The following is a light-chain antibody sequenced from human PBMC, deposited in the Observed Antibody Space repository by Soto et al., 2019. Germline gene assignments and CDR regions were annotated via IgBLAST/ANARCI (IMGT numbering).Light chain of an antibody. CDR3: ISYTSSRTYV. Sequence: QSALTQPASVSGSPGQSITISCTGTSSDVGDYNYVSWYQQHPGKAPKLMIYDVSNRPSGVSNRFSGSKSGNTASLTISGLQAEDEADYYCISYTSSRTYVFGTGTKVTVL. CDR2: DVS. CDR1: SSDVGDYNY. V-gene: IGLV2-14*01. J-gene: IGLJ1*01.